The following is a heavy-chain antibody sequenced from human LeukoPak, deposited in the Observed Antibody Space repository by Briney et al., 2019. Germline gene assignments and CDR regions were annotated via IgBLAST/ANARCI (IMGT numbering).Heavy chain of an antibody. J-gene: IGHJ4*02. D-gene: IGHD6-19*01. CDR1: GYTFTGYY. V-gene: IGHV1-2*04. CDR3: ARGIAVAVTGEYFDY. Sequence: GASVKVSCKASGYTFTGYYMHWVRQAPGQGLEWMGWINPNSGGTNYAQKFQGWVTMTRDTSISTAYMELSRLRSDDTAVYYCARGIAVAVTGEYFDYWGQGTLVTVSS. CDR2: INPNSGGT.